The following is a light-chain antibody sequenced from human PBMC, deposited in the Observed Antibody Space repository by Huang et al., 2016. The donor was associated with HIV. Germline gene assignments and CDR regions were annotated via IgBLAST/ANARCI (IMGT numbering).Light chain of an antibody. CDR3: QQYYSTTMYT. Sequence: DIVMTQSPEAMAVSLGERATINCKSSQILLYGCTNKNYLAWYQQKPGLPPKLLMYWASTRESGVPDRFSGSGSGTDFTLTISSLQAEDVAVYYCQQYYSTTMYTFGQGTKLEIK. CDR1: QILLYGCTNKNY. V-gene: IGKV4-1*01. CDR2: WAS. J-gene: IGKJ2*01.